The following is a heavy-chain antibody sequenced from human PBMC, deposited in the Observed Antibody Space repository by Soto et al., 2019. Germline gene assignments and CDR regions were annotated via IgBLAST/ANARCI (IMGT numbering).Heavy chain of an antibody. Sequence: EVQLLESGGGLVQPGESLRLSCAASGFTFSSYAMSWVRQAPGKGLEWVSVISGSDDSTYYADSVKGRFTISRDNSKNTLYLQMNILRAEDTAVYYCAKRSNSSTFDYWGQGTLVTVSS. D-gene: IGHD6-6*01. V-gene: IGHV3-23*01. CDR2: ISGSDDST. CDR1: GFTFSSYA. CDR3: AKRSNSSTFDY. J-gene: IGHJ4*02.